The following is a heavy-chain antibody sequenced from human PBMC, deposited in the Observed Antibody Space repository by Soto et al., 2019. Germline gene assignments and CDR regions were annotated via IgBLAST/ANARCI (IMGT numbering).Heavy chain of an antibody. D-gene: IGHD3-10*01. CDR3: ARVASQFGELPTL. J-gene: IGHJ4*02. CDR2: ISAYNGNT. CDR1: GYTFTSYG. Sequence: ASVKVSCKASGYTFTSYGISWLRQAPGQGLEWMGWISAYNGNTNYVQNLQGRVTMTTDTSTSTAYMELRSLRSDDTAVYYCARVASQFGELPTLWGQGTPVTVSS. V-gene: IGHV1-18*01.